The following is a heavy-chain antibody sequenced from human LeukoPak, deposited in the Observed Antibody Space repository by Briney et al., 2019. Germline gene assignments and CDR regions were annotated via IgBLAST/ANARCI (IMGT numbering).Heavy chain of an antibody. CDR2: INGNGAAT. J-gene: IGHJ3*02. Sequence: GGSLRLSCVASGFTFNNYAMHWVRQAPGKGLEWVSTINGNGAATYYADSFKGRFLISRDDSKSTVYLRMNKLRVEDSGLYYCARVFTPYNTGAFEIWGQGTVVTVSS. V-gene: IGHV3-23*01. CDR1: GFTFNNYA. D-gene: IGHD5-24*01. CDR3: ARVFTPYNTGAFEI.